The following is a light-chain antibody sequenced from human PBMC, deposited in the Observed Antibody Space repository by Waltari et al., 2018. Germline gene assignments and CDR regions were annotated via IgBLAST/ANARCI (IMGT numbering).Light chain of an antibody. V-gene: IGKV3-11*01. CDR2: AAS. CDR1: QSINKY. J-gene: IGKJ1*01. CDR3: KKHEHLPEA. Sequence: VLTQSPATLSLSPGETATLSCRASQSINKYLVWYQHRPGHAPRLLIYAASNRATGVPDRFSGSGSGTDFTLTISRLEPEDFAVYYCKKHEHLPEAFGQGTKVEIK.